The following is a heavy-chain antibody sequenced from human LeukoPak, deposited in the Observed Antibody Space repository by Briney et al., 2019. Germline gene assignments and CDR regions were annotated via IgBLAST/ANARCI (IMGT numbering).Heavy chain of an antibody. Sequence: SSETLSLTSTDPGGSTSGGDYYWSWTRHPPGKGLEWIGYFYYSGSTYYKPSLKSRVTISVDTSKNQFSLKLSSVTAADTAVYYCARPYYYDSRIDPWGQGTLVTVSS. J-gene: IGHJ5*02. CDR2: FYYSGST. CDR1: GGSTSGGDYY. V-gene: IGHV4-30-4*01. CDR3: ARPYYYDSRIDP. D-gene: IGHD3-22*01.